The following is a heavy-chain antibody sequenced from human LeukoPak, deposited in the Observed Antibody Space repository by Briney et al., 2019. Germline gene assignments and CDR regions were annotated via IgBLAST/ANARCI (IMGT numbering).Heavy chain of an antibody. J-gene: IGHJ4*02. D-gene: IGHD3-9*01. CDR2: IYYSGST. V-gene: IGHV4-59*12. Sequence: SETLSLTYTVSGGSISSYYWSWIRQPPGKGLEWIGYIYYSGSTNYNPSLKSRVTISVDTSKNQFSLKLSSVTAADTAVYYCARVVIGELRYFDWLSPNGKYYFDYWGQGTLVTVSS. CDR1: GGSISSYY. CDR3: ARVVIGELRYFDWLSPNGKYYFDY.